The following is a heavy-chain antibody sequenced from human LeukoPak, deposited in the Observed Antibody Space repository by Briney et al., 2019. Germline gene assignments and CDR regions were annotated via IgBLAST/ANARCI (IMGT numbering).Heavy chain of an antibody. CDR3: ARLRRDGSKDAFDI. CDR1: GGTFSSYA. J-gene: IGHJ3*02. Sequence: GASVKVSCKASGGTFSSYAISWVRQAPGQGLEWMGRIIPILGIANYAQKFQGRVTITADKSTSTAYMELSSLRSEDTAVYYCARLRRDGSKDAFDIWGQGTMVTVSS. V-gene: IGHV1-69*04. CDR2: IIPILGIA. D-gene: IGHD5-24*01.